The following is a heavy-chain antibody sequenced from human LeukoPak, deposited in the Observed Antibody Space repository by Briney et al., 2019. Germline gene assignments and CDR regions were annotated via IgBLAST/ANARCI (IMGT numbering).Heavy chain of an antibody. CDR3: ARYRRGIVVVPAADWYFDL. D-gene: IGHD2-2*01. J-gene: IGHJ2*01. V-gene: IGHV4-4*02. CDR2: IYHSGST. Sequence: SGTLSLTCAVSGGSISSNNWWNWVRQPPGKGLEWIGEIYHSGSTNYNPSLKSRVTISVDKSKNQFSLKLSSVTAADTAVYYCARYRRGIVVVPAADWYFDLWGRGTLVTVSS. CDR1: GGSISSNNW.